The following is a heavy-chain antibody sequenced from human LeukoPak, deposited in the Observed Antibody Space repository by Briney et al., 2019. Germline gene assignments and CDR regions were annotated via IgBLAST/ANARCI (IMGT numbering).Heavy chain of an antibody. CDR2: IYYSGST. V-gene: IGHV4-59*01. D-gene: IGHD3-10*01. J-gene: IGHJ5*02. CDR3: ARDLTNYYGSGSYGWFDP. Sequence: SETLSLTCTVSGGSISSYYWSWIRQPPGKGLEWIGYIYYSGSTNYNPSLRSRVTISVDTSKNQFSLKLSSVTAADTAVYYCARDLTNYYGSGSYGWFDPWGQGTLVTVSS. CDR1: GGSISSYY.